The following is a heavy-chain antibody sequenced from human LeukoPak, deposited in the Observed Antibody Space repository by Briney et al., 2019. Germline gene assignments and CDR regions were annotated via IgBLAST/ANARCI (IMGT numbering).Heavy chain of an antibody. CDR3: ARDPGSASYPVDY. D-gene: IGHD1-26*01. CDR2: IWFDGTNK. J-gene: IGHJ4*02. V-gene: IGHV3-33*01. Sequence: PGGSLRLSCAASGSTFSSYGMHWVRQAPGKGLDWLAVIWFDGTNKYYADSVKGRFTISRDNSKNTLYLQMNSLRAEDTAVYYCARDPGSASYPVDYWGQGTLVTVSS. CDR1: GSTFSSYG.